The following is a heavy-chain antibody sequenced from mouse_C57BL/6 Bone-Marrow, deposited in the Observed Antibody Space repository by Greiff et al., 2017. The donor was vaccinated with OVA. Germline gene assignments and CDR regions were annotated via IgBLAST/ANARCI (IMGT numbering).Heavy chain of an antibody. CDR1: GFTFSSYT. D-gene: IGHD1-1*01. CDR3: ARQFYYYGSSGTY. J-gene: IGHJ3*01. Sequence: EVQRVESGGGLVKPGGSLKLSCAASGFTFSSYTMSWVRQTPEKRLEWVATISGGGGNTYYPDSVKGRFTISRDNAKNTLYLQMSSLRSEDTALYYCARQFYYYGSSGTYWGQGTLVTVSA. V-gene: IGHV5-9*01. CDR2: ISGGGGNT.